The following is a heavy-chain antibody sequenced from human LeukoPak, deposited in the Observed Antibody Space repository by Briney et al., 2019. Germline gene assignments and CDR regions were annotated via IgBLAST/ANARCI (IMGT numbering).Heavy chain of an antibody. Sequence: GGSLRLSCAASGFTFSSYAMSWVRQAPGKGLEWVSAISGSGGSTYYADSVKGRFTISRDNSKNTLYLQMNSLRAEDTAVYYCAKLYYYDSSGYYYPPWYFDYWGQGTLVTVSS. V-gene: IGHV3-23*01. CDR1: GFTFSSYA. CDR2: ISGSGGST. J-gene: IGHJ4*02. CDR3: AKLYYYDSSGYYYPPWYFDY. D-gene: IGHD3-22*01.